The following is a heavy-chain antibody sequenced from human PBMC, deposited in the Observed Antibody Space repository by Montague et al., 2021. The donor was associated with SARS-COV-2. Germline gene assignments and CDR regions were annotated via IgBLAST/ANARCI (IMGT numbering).Heavy chain of an antibody. J-gene: IGHJ6*02. D-gene: IGHD1-20*01. V-gene: IGHV4-4*09. CDR3: ARLTGSRVYYYHYGLDV. CDR2: IDNSGST. Sequence: ETRSLTCTVSGDSIRESHWSWIRQPPGKGLEWIGYIDNSGSTNXNPALESRVTLTVSASNNQFYLTLRSVTAADTAVYYCARLTGSRVYYYHYGLDVWGQGTTVTVSS. CDR1: GDSIRESH.